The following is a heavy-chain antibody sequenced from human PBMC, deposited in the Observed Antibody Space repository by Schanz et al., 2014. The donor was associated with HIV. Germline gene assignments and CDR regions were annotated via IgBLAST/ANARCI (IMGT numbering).Heavy chain of an antibody. CDR2: ISYDGSNK. D-gene: IGHD3-9*01. J-gene: IGHJ4*02. Sequence: VQLLESGGGLVRPGGSLRIFCATSGFTFSSYAMNWVRQAPGKGLEWVAVISYDGSNKYYADSVEGRFTISRDNSRNTVFLQMNSLRAEDTALYYCAKSSGWLYEHLDHWGQGSSVIVSS. CDR3: AKSSGWLYEHLDH. V-gene: IGHV3-30*18. CDR1: GFTFSSYA.